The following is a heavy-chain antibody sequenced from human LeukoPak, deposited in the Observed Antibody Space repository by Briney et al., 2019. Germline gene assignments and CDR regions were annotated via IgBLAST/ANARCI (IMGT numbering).Heavy chain of an antibody. CDR3: AREDIAELQF. V-gene: IGHV3-30*15. Sequence: GGSLRLSCSASGFRFSDHAMHWVRPSPGRGLEWLAFISHDGANEYYAESVEGRFTISRANSKNTVYLQLSGLRAEDTALYYCAREDIAELQFWGQGTLVSVSS. CDR1: GFRFSDHA. D-gene: IGHD2-15*01. CDR2: ISHDGANE. J-gene: IGHJ4*02.